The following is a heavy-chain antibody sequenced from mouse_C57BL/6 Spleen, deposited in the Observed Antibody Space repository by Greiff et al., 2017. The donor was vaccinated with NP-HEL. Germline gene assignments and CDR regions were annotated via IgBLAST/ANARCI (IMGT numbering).Heavy chain of an antibody. Sequence: QVQLQQSGPELVKPGASVKISCKASGYAFSSSWMNWVKQRPGKGLEWIGRIYPGDGDTNYTGKFKGKATLTADKSSSTAYMQLSSLTSEDSAVYFCARGESYGNYPYYYAMDYWGQGTSVTVSS. CDR1: GYAFSSSW. CDR2: IYPGDGDT. CDR3: ARGESYGNYPYYYAMDY. J-gene: IGHJ4*01. D-gene: IGHD2-1*01. V-gene: IGHV1-82*01.